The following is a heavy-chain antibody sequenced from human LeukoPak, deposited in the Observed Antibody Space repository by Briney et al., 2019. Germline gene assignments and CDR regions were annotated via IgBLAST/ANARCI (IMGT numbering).Heavy chain of an antibody. CDR3: ARLPLRFLEWLPPGGFDY. Sequence: GESLKISCKGSGYGFTSYWIGWVRQMPGKGLEWMGIIYPGDSDTRYSPSFQGQVTISADKSISTAYLQWSSLKASDTAMYYCARLPLRFLEWLPPGGFDYWGQGTLVTVSS. CDR2: IYPGDSDT. D-gene: IGHD3-3*01. J-gene: IGHJ4*02. CDR1: GYGFTSYW. V-gene: IGHV5-51*01.